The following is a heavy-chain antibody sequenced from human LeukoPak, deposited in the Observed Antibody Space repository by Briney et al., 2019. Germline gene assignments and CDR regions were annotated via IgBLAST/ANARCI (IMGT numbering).Heavy chain of an antibody. J-gene: IGHJ5*02. Sequence: PSETLSLTCAVYGGSFSGYYWSWIRQPPGKGLEWIGEINHSGSTNYNPSLKSRVTISVDTSKNQFSLKLSPVTAADTAVYYCARRIRTVTRGGWFDPWGQGTLVTVSS. D-gene: IGHD4-17*01. CDR3: ARRIRTVTRGGWFDP. CDR1: GGSFSGYY. V-gene: IGHV4-34*01. CDR2: INHSGST.